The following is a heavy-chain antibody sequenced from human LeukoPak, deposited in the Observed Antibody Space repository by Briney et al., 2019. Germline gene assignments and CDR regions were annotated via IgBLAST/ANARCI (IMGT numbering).Heavy chain of an antibody. V-gene: IGHV4-59*01. Sequence: SEPLSLPCTVSGGSISSYYWSWIRQPPGKGLEWIGYIYYSGSTNYNPSLKSRVPISVDTSKNQFSLNLSSVTAADTAVYYCARDLLSTAGYFDYWGQGTLVTVSS. J-gene: IGHJ4*02. CDR2: IYYSGST. D-gene: IGHD6-19*01. CDR1: GGSISSYY. CDR3: ARDLLSTAGYFDY.